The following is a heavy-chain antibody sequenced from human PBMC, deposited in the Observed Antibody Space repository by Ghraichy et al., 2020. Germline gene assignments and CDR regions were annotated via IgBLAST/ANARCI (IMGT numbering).Heavy chain of an antibody. CDR2: ISVYNGDT. Sequence: ASVKVSCKASGYTFTTYSISWVRQAPGQGLEWMGWISVYNGDTNYAQKFQGRVTMTTDTSTSTAYMELRSLRSDDTAVYYCAREAFSTAWSPWGQGTLVTVSS. D-gene: IGHD2/OR15-2a*01. CDR3: AREAFSTAWSP. CDR1: GYTFTTYS. V-gene: IGHV1-18*04. J-gene: IGHJ5*02.